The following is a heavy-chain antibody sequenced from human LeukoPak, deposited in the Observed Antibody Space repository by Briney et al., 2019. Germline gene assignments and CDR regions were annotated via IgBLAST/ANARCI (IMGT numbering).Heavy chain of an antibody. CDR1: GFTFSSYW. Sequence: GGSLRLSCAASGFTFSSYWMSWVRQAPGKGLEWVANIKQDGSEKYYVDSVKGRFTISRDNSKNTLYLQMISLRAEDTAVYYCAKVDGYNVGYWGQGTLVTVSS. V-gene: IGHV3-7*01. J-gene: IGHJ4*02. CDR2: IKQDGSEK. D-gene: IGHD5-24*01. CDR3: AKVDGYNVGY.